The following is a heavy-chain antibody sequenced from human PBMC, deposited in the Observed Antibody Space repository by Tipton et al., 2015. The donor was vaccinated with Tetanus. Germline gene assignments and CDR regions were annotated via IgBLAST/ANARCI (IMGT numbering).Heavy chain of an antibody. CDR2: IFSTGST. CDR3: AGRLVLIRPIDP. J-gene: IGHJ5*02. V-gene: IGHV4-31*03. CDR1: GFSLSSGAYY. D-gene: IGHD3-16*01. Sequence: TLSLTCSVSGFSLSSGAYYWTWIRQHPGKGLEWLGSIFSTGSTHYXPSLKSRLTISVETSKKQISLKLSSVTAPDTAVYYCAGRLVLIRPIDPWGQGTQVIVSS.